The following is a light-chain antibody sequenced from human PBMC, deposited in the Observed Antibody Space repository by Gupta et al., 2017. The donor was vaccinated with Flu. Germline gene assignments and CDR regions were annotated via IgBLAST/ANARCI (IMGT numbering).Light chain of an antibody. CDR1: QDITRY. J-gene: IGKJ4*01. CDR2: DAS. V-gene: IGKV1-33*01. CDR3: QQEDNLPLT. Sequence: PSSLSASVGDRVTITCRASQDITRYLNWYQQKPGKAPKLLIYDASNLQAGVPSRFSGSASGTEFTFTISSLQPEDLATYYCQQEDNLPLTYGGGTRVDIK.